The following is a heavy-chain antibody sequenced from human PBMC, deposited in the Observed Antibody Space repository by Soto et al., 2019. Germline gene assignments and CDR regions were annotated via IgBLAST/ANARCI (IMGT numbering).Heavy chain of an antibody. D-gene: IGHD2-15*01. CDR2: FDPEDGET. Sequence: QVQLVQSGAEVKKPGASVKVSCKVSGYTLTELSMHWVRQAPGKGLEWMGGFDPEDGETIYAQKFQGRSTMTEDTSTDSAYRELSSLRSEDTAVYYCATNIPASEYCSGGSCYECVYYYGMDVWGQGTTVTVSS. J-gene: IGHJ6*02. CDR3: ATNIPASEYCSGGSCYECVYYYGMDV. CDR1: GYTLTELS. V-gene: IGHV1-24*01.